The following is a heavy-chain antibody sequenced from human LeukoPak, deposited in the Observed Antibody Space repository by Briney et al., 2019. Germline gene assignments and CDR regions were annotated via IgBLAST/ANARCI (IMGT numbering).Heavy chain of an antibody. Sequence: SQTLSLTCAISGDKVSSNTAAWTWIRQSPSRGLEWLGRTYYRSEWYFDYAITLKSRITFNPDTSKNHFSLQLSSVTPEDTAVYYCARIDCSGGACSHGFDPWGQGILVTVSS. CDR3: ARIDCSGGACSHGFDP. CDR2: TYYRSEWYF. V-gene: IGHV6-1*01. CDR1: GDKVSSNTAA. D-gene: IGHD2-15*01. J-gene: IGHJ5*02.